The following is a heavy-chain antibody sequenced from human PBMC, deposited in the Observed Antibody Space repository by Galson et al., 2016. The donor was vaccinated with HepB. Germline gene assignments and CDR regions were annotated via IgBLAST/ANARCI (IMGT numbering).Heavy chain of an antibody. CDR1: GASISGYY. D-gene: IGHD6-19*01. V-gene: IGHV4-59*01. J-gene: IGHJ6*02. Sequence: TLSLTCTVSGASISGYYLSWIRQPPGKGLEWIGYIYYSGRTNYNPSLKSRVTISVDTSKNQFSLKLSSVTAAETAVYYCARDDSGGWYGFHYGMDVWGQGTTVTVSS. CDR3: ARDDSGGWYGFHYGMDV. CDR2: IYYSGRT.